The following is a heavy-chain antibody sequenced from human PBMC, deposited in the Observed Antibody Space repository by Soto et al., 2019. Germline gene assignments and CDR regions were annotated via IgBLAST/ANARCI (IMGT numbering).Heavy chain of an antibody. CDR1: GGTFSSYA. Sequence: QVQLVQSGAEVKKPGSSVKVSCKASGGTFSSYAISWVRQAPGQGLEWMGGIIPIFGTANYAQKFQGRVTITADESTSTAYVELRRLRSEDTAVYYCARDRVAGQGGYYFDYWGQGTLVTVSS. J-gene: IGHJ4*02. D-gene: IGHD6-19*01. V-gene: IGHV1-69*12. CDR3: ARDRVAGQGGYYFDY. CDR2: IIPIFGTA.